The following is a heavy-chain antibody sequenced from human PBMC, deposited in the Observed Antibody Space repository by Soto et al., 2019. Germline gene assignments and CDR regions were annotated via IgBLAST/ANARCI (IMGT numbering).Heavy chain of an antibody. CDR3: ARGRGGAARRYWMDV. Sequence: GGSLRLSCAASGFTVSSNYMSWVRQAPGKGLEWVSVIYSGGSTYYADSVTGRFTISRANSKNTLYLQMNSPRAEDTAEYYCARGRGGAARRYWMDVWGQGTTVTVSS. D-gene: IGHD6-6*01. J-gene: IGHJ6*02. CDR2: IYSGGST. CDR1: GFTVSSNY. V-gene: IGHV3-53*01.